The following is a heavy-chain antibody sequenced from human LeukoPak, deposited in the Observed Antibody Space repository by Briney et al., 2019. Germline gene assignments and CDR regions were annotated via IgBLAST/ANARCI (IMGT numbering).Heavy chain of an antibody. J-gene: IGHJ6*02. CDR2: ISRSGDTL. D-gene: IGHD2/OR15-2a*01. CDR1: GFTFRDYY. Sequence: GGSLRLSCSASGFTFRDYYMTWIRQAPGKGLEWISYISRSGDTLYYADSVEGRFTISRDNAKNSLYLQMNSLRAEDTAVYYCAREIVIFPDYYYYGMDVWGQGTTVTVSS. V-gene: IGHV3-11*01. CDR3: AREIVIFPDYYYYGMDV.